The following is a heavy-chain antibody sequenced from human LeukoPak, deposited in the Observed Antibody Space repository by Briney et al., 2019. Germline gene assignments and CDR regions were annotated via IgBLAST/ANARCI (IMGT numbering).Heavy chain of an antibody. J-gene: IGHJ4*02. CDR2: INSDGTTT. Sequence: GGSLRLSCAASGFTFSNYWMYWVCQAQGKGLVWFSRINSDGTTTTYADSVKGRFTISRDNAKNTLYMQVNSLRAEDTAVYYCARAVGWTQNSYYLDYWGQGTLVTVSA. CDR1: GFTFSNYW. D-gene: IGHD3/OR15-3a*01. V-gene: IGHV3-74*03. CDR3: ARAVGWTQNSYYLDY.